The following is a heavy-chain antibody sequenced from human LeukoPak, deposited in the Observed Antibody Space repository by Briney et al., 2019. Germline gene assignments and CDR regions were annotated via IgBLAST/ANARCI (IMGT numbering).Heavy chain of an antibody. J-gene: IGHJ4*02. V-gene: IGHV3-33*01. CDR2: IWYDGSNK. D-gene: IGHD6-6*01. CDR3: ARGISSIADNDFDY. Sequence: GSLRLSCAASGFTFSSYGMHWVRQAPGKGLEWVAVIWYDGSNKYYADSVKGRFNISRDNSKNTLYLQMNSLRAEDTAVYYCARGISSIADNDFDYWGQGTLVTVSS. CDR1: GFTFSSYG.